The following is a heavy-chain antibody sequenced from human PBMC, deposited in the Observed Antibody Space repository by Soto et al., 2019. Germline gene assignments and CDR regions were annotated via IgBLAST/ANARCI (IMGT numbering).Heavy chain of an antibody. D-gene: IGHD1-7*01. CDR2: TYYRSKWYN. CDR1: WYSVSSNSAA. J-gene: IGHJ6*02. V-gene: IGHV6-1*01. Sequence: SQTLSLTCAISWYSVSSNSAAWNWITPSPSRGLEWLGRTYYRSKWYNDYAVSVKSRITINPDTSKNQFSLQLNSVTPEDTAVYYCARGPGELELLDGMDVWGQGTTVTVS. CDR3: ARGPGELELLDGMDV.